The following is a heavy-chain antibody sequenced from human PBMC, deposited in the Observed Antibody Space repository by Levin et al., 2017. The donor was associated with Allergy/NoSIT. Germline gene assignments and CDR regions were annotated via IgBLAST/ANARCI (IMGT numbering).Heavy chain of an antibody. Sequence: LGASVKVSCKASGYTFTGYYMHWVRQAPGQGLEWMGWINPNSGGTNYAQKFQGRVTMTRDTSISTAYMELSRLRSDDTAVYYCARDNTEVRGVTGSDAFDIWGQGTMVTVSS. V-gene: IGHV1-2*03. CDR1: GYTFTGYY. CDR3: ARDNTEVRGVTGSDAFDI. J-gene: IGHJ3*02. CDR2: INPNSGGT. D-gene: IGHD3-10*01.